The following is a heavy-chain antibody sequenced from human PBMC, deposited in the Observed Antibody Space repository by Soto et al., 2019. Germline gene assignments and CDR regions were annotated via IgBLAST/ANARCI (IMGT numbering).Heavy chain of an antibody. CDR3: AKSRVTVTTFRDY. CDR2: ISGSGGST. J-gene: IGHJ4*02. V-gene: IGHV3-23*01. Sequence: GGSLRLSCAASGFTFSSYAMSWVRQAPGKGLEWVSAISGSGGSTYYADSVKGWLTISRDNSKNTLYLQMNSLRAEDTAVYYCAKSRVTVTTFRDYWGQGTLVTVSS. CDR1: GFTFSSYA. D-gene: IGHD4-4*01.